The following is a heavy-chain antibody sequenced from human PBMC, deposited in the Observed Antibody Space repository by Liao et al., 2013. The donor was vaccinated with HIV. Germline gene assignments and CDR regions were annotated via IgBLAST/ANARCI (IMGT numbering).Heavy chain of an antibody. V-gene: IGHV4-39*07. D-gene: IGHD3-16*01. J-gene: IGHJ4*02. CDR2: INHSGST. CDR3: ARGLKPDY. Sequence: QLQLQESGPGLVKPSETLSLTCTVSGGSISSSSYYWSWIRQPPGKGLEWIGEINHSGSTNYNPSLKSRVTISVDTSKNQFSLKLSSVTAADTAVYYCARGLKPDYWGQGTLVTVSS. CDR1: GGSISSSSYY.